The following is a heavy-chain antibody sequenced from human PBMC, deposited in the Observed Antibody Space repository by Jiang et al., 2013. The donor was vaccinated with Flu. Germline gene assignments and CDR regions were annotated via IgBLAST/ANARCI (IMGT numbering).Heavy chain of an antibody. D-gene: IGHD3-10*01. CDR2: INAGNGNT. Sequence: SGAEVKKPGASVKVSCKASGYTFTSYDISWVRQAPGQGLEWMGWINAGNGNTKYSQKFQGRVTITRDTSASTAYMELSSLRSEDTAVYYCARGLLWFGELLYNWFDPWGQGTLVTVSS. J-gene: IGHJ5*02. CDR1: GYTFTSYD. CDR3: ARGLLWFGELLYNWFDP. V-gene: IGHV1-3*01.